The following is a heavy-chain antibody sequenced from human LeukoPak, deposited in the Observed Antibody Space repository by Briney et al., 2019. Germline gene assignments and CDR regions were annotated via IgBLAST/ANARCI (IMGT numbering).Heavy chain of an antibody. J-gene: IGHJ4*02. CDR1: GFTSSSYG. CDR3: AKVPYYYDSSGYCI. Sequence: TGGSLRLSCAASGFTSSSYGMHWVRQAPGKGLEWVAVISYDGSNKYYADSVKGRFTISRDNSKNTLYLQMNSLRAEDTAVYYCAKVPYYYDSSGYCIWGQGTLVTVSS. CDR2: ISYDGSNK. D-gene: IGHD3-22*01. V-gene: IGHV3-30*18.